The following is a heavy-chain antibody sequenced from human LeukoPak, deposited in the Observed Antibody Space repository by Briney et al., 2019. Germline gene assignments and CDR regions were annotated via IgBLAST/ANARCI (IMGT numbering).Heavy chain of an antibody. D-gene: IGHD1-26*01. Sequence: TGRSLRLSCAASGFTFDDYAMHWVRQAPGKGLEWVSGISWNSGSIGYADSVKGRFTISRDNAKNSLYLQMNSLRAEDTALYYCAKDIVGATPYWYFDLWGRGTLVTVSS. CDR1: GFTFDDYA. V-gene: IGHV3-9*01. CDR2: ISWNSGSI. J-gene: IGHJ2*01. CDR3: AKDIVGATPYWYFDL.